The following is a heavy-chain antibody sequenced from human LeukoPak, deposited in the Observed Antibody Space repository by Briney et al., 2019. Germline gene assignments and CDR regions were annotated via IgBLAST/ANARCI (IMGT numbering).Heavy chain of an antibody. V-gene: IGHV1-18*01. CDR2: ISGYNGKT. D-gene: IGHD2-15*01. CDR1: GYTLNTYG. Sequence: ASVKVSCKASGYTLNTYGITWVRQAPGQGREGMGWISGYNGKTKYAQKLQDRVTMTTDTSTTTAYMELRSLRSDDTAVYYCARAGAVVDNWFDPWGQGTLVTVS. J-gene: IGHJ5*02. CDR3: ARAGAVVDNWFDP.